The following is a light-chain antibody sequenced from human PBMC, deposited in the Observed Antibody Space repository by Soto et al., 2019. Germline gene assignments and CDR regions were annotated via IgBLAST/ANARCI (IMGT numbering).Light chain of an antibody. V-gene: IGKV1-8*01. CDR1: QGISSY. Sequence: AILMTQSPSSFSASPGDRVTITCRASQGISSYLAWYEQKPGKAPKLLIYAASTLQSGVPSRFSGSGSGTDFTLTISCLQSEDFATYYCQQYYSYPPITFGQGTRLAIK. CDR2: AAS. J-gene: IGKJ5*01. CDR3: QQYYSYPPIT.